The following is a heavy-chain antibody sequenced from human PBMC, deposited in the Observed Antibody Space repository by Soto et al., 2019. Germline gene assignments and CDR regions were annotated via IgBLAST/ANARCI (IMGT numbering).Heavy chain of an antibody. J-gene: IGHJ6*03. Sequence: PGESLKISCKGSGYSFTSYWIGWVRQMPGKGLEWMGIIYPGDSDTRYSPSFQGQVTISADKSISTAYLQRSSPKASDTAMYYCATQWGTSNRKEYYYSYMDVWGKGTTVTVSS. D-gene: IGHD3-16*01. CDR3: ATQWGTSNRKEYYYSYMDV. CDR1: GYSFTSYW. V-gene: IGHV5-51*01. CDR2: IYPGDSDT.